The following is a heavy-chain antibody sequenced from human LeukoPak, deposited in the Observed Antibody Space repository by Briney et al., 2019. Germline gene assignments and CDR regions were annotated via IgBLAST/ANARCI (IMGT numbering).Heavy chain of an antibody. J-gene: IGHJ4*02. CDR2: ISGSGGST. V-gene: IGHV3-23*01. CDR3: ATPGGLTRHSSGYFYY. Sequence: GGSLRLSCAAYGFTFSSYAMSWVRQAPGKGMEWVSAISGSGGSTYYADSVKGRFTISRDNSKNTLYLQMNSLRAEDTAVYYCATPGGLTRHSSGYFYYWGQGTLVTVSS. CDR1: GFTFSSYA. D-gene: IGHD3-22*01.